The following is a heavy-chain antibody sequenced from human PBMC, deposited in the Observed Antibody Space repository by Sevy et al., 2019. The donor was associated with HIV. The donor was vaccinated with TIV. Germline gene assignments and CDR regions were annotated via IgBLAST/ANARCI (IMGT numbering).Heavy chain of an antibody. CDR3: TRGRRIYGDYGIDY. J-gene: IGHJ4*02. V-gene: IGHV3-49*03. D-gene: IGHD4-17*01. CDR1: GFTFGDYA. CDR2: IRGKTYGGTT. Sequence: GGSLRLSCTASGFTFGDYAMSWFRQAPGKGLEWVGFIRGKTYGGTTEYAPSLKDRFTIPRHDSRNIAYLQMHSLRTEDTAVYYCTRGRRIYGDYGIDYWGQGTLVTVSS.